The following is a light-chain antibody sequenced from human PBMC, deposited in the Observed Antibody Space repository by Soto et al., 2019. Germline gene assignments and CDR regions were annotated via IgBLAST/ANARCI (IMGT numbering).Light chain of an antibody. Sequence: QSALTQPASVSGSHGQSITISCTGTSSDVGGYKFVSWYQQHPGKAPKLMIYEVSNRPSGVSNRFSGSKSGNTASLTISGLQAEDEADYYCSSYTSSSSYVFGTGTKLTVL. J-gene: IGLJ1*01. V-gene: IGLV2-14*01. CDR2: EVS. CDR1: SSDVGGYKF. CDR3: SSYTSSSSYV.